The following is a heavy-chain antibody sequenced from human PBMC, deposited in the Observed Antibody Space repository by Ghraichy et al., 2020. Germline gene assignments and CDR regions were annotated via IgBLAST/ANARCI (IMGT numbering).Heavy chain of an antibody. CDR1: GFAFRSYG. Sequence: GGSLRLSCAGSGFAFRSYGIHWVRQAPGKGLEWVAVIWYDGSEKYYADSVKGRFTISRDNSKNTAYLQINNLRAEDTAIYYCAREGEGDIDSIYFDYWGQRPLVTVSS. J-gene: IGHJ4*02. CDR2: IWYDGSEK. V-gene: IGHV3-33*01. CDR3: AREGEGDIDSIYFDY. D-gene: IGHD3-16*01.